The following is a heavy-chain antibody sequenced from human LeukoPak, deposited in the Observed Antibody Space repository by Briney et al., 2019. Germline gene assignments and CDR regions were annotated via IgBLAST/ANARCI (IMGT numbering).Heavy chain of an antibody. V-gene: IGHV1-2*02. J-gene: IGHJ3*02. CDR3: ARGYYDSGGYSTIDAFDI. CDR1: GYTFTGYY. Sequence: ASVKVSCKASGYTFTGYYMHWVRQAPGQGLEWMGWINPNSGGTNYAQKFQGRVTMTRDTSISTAYMELSRLRSDDTAVYYCARGYYDSGGYSTIDAFDIWGQGTMVTVSS. D-gene: IGHD3-22*01. CDR2: INPNSGGT.